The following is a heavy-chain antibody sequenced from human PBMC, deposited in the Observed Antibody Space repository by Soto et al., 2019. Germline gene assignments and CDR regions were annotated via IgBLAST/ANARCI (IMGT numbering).Heavy chain of an antibody. CDR1: GYSFTSYW. J-gene: IGHJ5*02. Sequence: LGESLKISCKGSGYSFTSYWISWVRQMPGKGLEWMGRIDPSDSYTNYSPSFQGHVTISADKSISTAYLQWSSLKASDTAMYYCARSYRVAAASYNWFDPWGQGTLVTVSS. D-gene: IGHD6-13*01. CDR3: ARSYRVAAASYNWFDP. CDR2: IDPSDSYT. V-gene: IGHV5-10-1*01.